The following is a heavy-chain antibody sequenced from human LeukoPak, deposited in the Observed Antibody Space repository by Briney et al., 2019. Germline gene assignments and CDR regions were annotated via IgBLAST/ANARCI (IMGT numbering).Heavy chain of an antibody. Sequence: SVKVPCKASGGTFSSYAISWVRQAPGQGLEWMGRIIPIFGTANYAQKFQGRVTITTDESTSTAYMELSSLRSEDTAVYYCARDGVRVRGPYGDYRYWGQGTLVTVSS. CDR2: IIPIFGTA. D-gene: IGHD4-17*01. J-gene: IGHJ4*02. V-gene: IGHV1-69*05. CDR3: ARDGVRVRGPYGDYRY. CDR1: GGTFSSYA.